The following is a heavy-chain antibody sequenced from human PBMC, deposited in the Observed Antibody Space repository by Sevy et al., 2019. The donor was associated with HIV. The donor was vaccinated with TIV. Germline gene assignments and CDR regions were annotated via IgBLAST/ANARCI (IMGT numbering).Heavy chain of an antibody. CDR2: INPFFGTA. D-gene: IGHD1-26*01. CDR3: AIVGATTGYYYYMDV. V-gene: IGHV1-69*06. CDR1: GGTFSSYA. J-gene: IGHJ6*03. Sequence: ASVKVSCKASGGTFSSYAISWVRQAPGQRLEWMGGINPFFGTANYAQKFQGRVTITADKSTSTAYMELSSLRSEDTAVYYCAIVGATTGYYYYMDVWGKGTTVTVSS.